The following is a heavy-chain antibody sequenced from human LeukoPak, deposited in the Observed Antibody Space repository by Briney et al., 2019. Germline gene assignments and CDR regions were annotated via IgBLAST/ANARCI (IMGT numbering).Heavy chain of an antibody. Sequence: PSETLSLTCTVSGGSINSGAYYWSWIRRHPGKGLEWIGYIYYSGSTYYNPSLKSRVTISVDTSKNQFSLKLSSVTAADTAVYYCARRWDIVVVPAAYNWFDPWGQGTLVTVSS. V-gene: IGHV4-31*03. CDR2: IYYSGST. J-gene: IGHJ5*02. CDR1: GGSINSGAYY. CDR3: ARRWDIVVVPAAYNWFDP. D-gene: IGHD2-2*01.